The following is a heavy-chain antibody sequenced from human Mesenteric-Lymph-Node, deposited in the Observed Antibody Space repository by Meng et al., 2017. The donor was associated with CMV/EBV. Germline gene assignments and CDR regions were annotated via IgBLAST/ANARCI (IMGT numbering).Heavy chain of an antibody. J-gene: IGHJ4*02. V-gene: IGHV3-7*01. CDR1: GFIFSSYW. Sequence: GESLKISCAASGFIFSSYWMSWVRQAPGKGLEWVANIKQDGSEKYYVDSVKGRFTISRDNAKNSLYLQMNSLRAEDTAVYYCARNKYSNYDRIDYWGQGTLVTVSS. D-gene: IGHD4-11*01. CDR2: IKQDGSEK. CDR3: ARNKYSNYDRIDY.